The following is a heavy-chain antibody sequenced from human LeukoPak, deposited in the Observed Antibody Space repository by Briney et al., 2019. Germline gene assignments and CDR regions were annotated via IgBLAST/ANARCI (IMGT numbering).Heavy chain of an antibody. CDR3: ARDHFRYTDY. V-gene: IGHV3-23*01. D-gene: IGHD5-18*01. CDR2: ISDNGGGT. J-gene: IGHJ4*02. CDR1: GFIFRNYA. Sequence: GESLRLSCGASGFIFRNYAMSWVRQAPGEGLEWVSGISDNGGGTYYADSVKGRFTISRDNAKNSLYLQMNSLRAEDTAVYYCARDHFRYTDYWGQGTLVTVSS.